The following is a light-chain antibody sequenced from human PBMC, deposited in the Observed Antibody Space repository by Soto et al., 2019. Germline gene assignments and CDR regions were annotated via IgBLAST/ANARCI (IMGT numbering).Light chain of an antibody. V-gene: IGKV3-11*01. CDR3: QPPHN. J-gene: IGKJ3*01. CDR1: QSVSRD. Sequence: DIVLTQSPATLSLSPGERATLSCRASQSVSRDFAWYQQKPGQAPRLLIYDASNRATGIPARFSGSGSGTDFPPTIHRLQPEYFAVYYCQPPHNFGPGTKVDFK. CDR2: DAS.